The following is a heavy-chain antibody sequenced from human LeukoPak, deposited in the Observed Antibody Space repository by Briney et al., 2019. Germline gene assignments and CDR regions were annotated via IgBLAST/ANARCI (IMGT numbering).Heavy chain of an antibody. D-gene: IGHD4-23*01. Sequence: SETLSLTCTVSGGSINSGAHYWSWVRQPPGKGLEWIGYISYSGSTYYNPSLKSRVTISVDTSKNQFSLKLSSVTAADTAVYYCARYYGGNSNSDYWGQGTLVTVSS. V-gene: IGHV4-30-4*01. CDR1: GGSINSGAHY. CDR2: ISYSGST. J-gene: IGHJ4*02. CDR3: ARYYGGNSNSDY.